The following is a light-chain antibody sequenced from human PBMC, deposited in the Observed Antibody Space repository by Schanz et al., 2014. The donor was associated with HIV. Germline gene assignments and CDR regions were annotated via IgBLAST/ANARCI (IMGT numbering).Light chain of an antibody. CDR2: DVT. Sequence: QSALTQPTSVSGSPGQSITISCTGASMAFSSSNFVSWYQQHPGEAPRLIIYDVTSRPSGVSARFSASKTGETASLPISGLQAEDEADYYCSSYTSSSTPHVVFGGGTKLAVL. CDR3: SSYTSSSTPHVV. CDR1: SMAFSSSNF. V-gene: IGLV2-14*03. J-gene: IGLJ2*01.